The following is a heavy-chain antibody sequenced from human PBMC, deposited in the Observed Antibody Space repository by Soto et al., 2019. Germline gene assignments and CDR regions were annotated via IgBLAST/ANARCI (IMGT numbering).Heavy chain of an antibody. CDR3: ARSPCSSAGCYTPYYHGMDV. CDR1: GGSISSSSYY. D-gene: IGHD2-2*02. CDR2: IYYSGST. V-gene: IGHV4-39*07. J-gene: IGHJ6*02. Sequence: NPSETLSLTCTVSGGSISSSSYYWGWIRQPPGKGLEWIGSIYYSGSTYYNPSLKSRVTISIGTSKTQFSLKLNSVTAADTAVYYCARSPCSSAGCYTPYYHGMDVWGQGTTVTVSS.